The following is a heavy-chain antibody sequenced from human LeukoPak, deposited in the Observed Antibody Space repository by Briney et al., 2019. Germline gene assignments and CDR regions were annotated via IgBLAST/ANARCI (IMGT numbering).Heavy chain of an antibody. CDR2: INPNSGGT. Sequence: ASAKVSCKASGYTFTGYYMHWVRQAPGQGLEWMGWINPNSGGTNYAQKFQGRVTMTRDTSISTAYMELSRLRSDDTAVYYCARRAARRTTGLDYWGQGTLVTVSS. CDR3: ARRAARRTTGLDY. CDR1: GYTFTGYY. D-gene: IGHD6-6*01. V-gene: IGHV1-2*02. J-gene: IGHJ4*02.